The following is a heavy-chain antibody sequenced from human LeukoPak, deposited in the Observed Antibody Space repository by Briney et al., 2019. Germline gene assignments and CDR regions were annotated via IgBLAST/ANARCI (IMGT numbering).Heavy chain of an antibody. Sequence: GGSLRLSCAASGFTFSSYAMSWVRQAPGKGLEWVSAISGSGGSTYYAGSVKGRFTISRDNSKNTLYLQMNSLRAEDTAVYYCANAPGFTVVTNFDYWGQGTLVTVSS. CDR2: ISGSGGST. V-gene: IGHV3-23*01. J-gene: IGHJ4*02. D-gene: IGHD4-23*01. CDR1: GFTFSSYA. CDR3: ANAPGFTVVTNFDY.